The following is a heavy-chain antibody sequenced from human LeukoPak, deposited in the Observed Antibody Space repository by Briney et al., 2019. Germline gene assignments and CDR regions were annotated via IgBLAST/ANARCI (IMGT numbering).Heavy chain of an antibody. Sequence: PGGSLRLSCTASGFTFSDHYMSWFRLSPGKGLEWLSYITSSGTTSDYADSVKGRFTISRDNAKNSMYLQMSSLRPEDTAVYYCARDPDYGDPDWGQGTLVTVSS. D-gene: IGHD4-17*01. J-gene: IGHJ4*02. V-gene: IGHV3-11*01. CDR2: ITSSGTTS. CDR3: ARDPDYGDPD. CDR1: GFTFSDHY.